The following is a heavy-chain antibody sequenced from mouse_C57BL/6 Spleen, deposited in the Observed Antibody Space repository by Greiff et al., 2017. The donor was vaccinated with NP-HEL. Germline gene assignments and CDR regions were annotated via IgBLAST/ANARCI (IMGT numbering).Heavy chain of an antibody. J-gene: IGHJ2*01. Sequence: VQLKQSGPGLVKPSQSLSLTCSVTGYSITSGYYWNWIRQFPGNKLEWMGYISYDGSNNYNPSLKNRISITRDTSKNQFFLKLNSVTTEDTATYYCARDYGYYEFEYWGPGATLSVSS. CDR1: GYSITSGYY. V-gene: IGHV3-6*01. CDR3: ARDYGYYEFEY. D-gene: IGHD2-3*01. CDR2: ISYDGSN.